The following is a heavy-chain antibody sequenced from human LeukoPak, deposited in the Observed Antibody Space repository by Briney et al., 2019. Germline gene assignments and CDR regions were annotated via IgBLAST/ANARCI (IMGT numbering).Heavy chain of an antibody. D-gene: IGHD6-13*01. J-gene: IGHJ4*02. CDR3: ARVAAAGTPDY. Sequence: SETLSLTCTVSGGSISSSNYYWGWIRQPPGKGLKWIGNIYYSGSTYFNPSLQSRVAISVDTSKNQFSLKLSSVTAEDTAVYYCARVAAAGTPDYWGQGTLVTVSS. CDR1: GGSISSSNYY. V-gene: IGHV4-39*07. CDR2: IYYSGST.